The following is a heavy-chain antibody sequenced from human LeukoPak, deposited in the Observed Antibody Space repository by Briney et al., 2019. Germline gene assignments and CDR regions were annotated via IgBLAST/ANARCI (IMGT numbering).Heavy chain of an antibody. J-gene: IGHJ4*02. V-gene: IGHV4-59*01. CDR2: IYYSGST. CDR3: ARGTSGSYWYYFDY. D-gene: IGHD1-26*01. CDR1: GGSISSYY. Sequence: PSETLSLTCTVSGGSISSYYWSWIRQPPGKGLEWIGYIYYSGSTNYNPSLKSRVTISVDTSKNQFSLKLSSVTAADTAVYYCARGTSGSYWYYFDYWGQGTLVTVSS.